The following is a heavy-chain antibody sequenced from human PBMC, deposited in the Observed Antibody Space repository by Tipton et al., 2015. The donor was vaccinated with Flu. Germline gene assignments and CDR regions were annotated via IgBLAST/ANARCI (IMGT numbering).Heavy chain of an antibody. CDR1: GGSISSSSYY. Sequence: TLSLTCTVSGGSISSSSYYWGWIRQPPGKGLEWIGSIYYSGSTYYNPSLKSRVTISVDTSKNQFSLKLSSVTAADTAVYYCARGSGWSSIDYWGQGTLVTVSS. CDR3: ARGSGWSSIDY. V-gene: IGHV4-39*07. D-gene: IGHD6-19*01. CDR2: IYYSGST. J-gene: IGHJ4*02.